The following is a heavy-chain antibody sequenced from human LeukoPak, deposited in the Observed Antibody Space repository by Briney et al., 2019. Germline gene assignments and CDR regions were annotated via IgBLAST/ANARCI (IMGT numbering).Heavy chain of an antibody. CDR3: ARQVAVAGKEGFDF. J-gene: IGHJ4*02. Sequence: SETLSLTCTGSGGSINSYYWSWIRQPAGKGLEWIGRIYTTGSTNYNPSLKSRVNMSVDTSKNQFSLKLSSVTAADTAVYYCARQVAVAGKEGFDFWGQGSLVTVSS. V-gene: IGHV4-4*07. D-gene: IGHD6-19*01. CDR1: GGSINSYY. CDR2: IYTTGST.